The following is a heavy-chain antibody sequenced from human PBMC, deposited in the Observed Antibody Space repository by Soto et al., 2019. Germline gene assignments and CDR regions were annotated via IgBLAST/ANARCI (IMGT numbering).Heavy chain of an antibody. CDR2: ISYDGSNK. Sequence: PGGSLRLSCAASGFTFSSYAMHWVRQAPGKGLEWVAVISYDGSNKYYADSVKGRFTISRDNSKNTLYLQMNSLRAEDTAVYYCAKPHWFGESEPDYWGQGT. D-gene: IGHD3-10*01. CDR1: GFTFSSYA. J-gene: IGHJ4*02. CDR3: AKPHWFGESEPDY. V-gene: IGHV3-30-3*02.